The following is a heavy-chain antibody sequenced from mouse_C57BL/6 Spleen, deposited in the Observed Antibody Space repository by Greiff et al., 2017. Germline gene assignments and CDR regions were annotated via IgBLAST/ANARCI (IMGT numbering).Heavy chain of an antibody. CDR1: GFTFTDYY. V-gene: IGHV7-3*01. D-gene: IGHD2-2*01. J-gene: IGHJ2*01. CDR3: ARGGYGEDY. Sequence: EVQLQQSGGGLVQPGGSLSLSCAASGFTFTDYYMSWVRQPPGKALEWLGFIRNKANGYTTEYSASVKGRFTISRDNSQSILYLQMNALRAEDSATYYCARGGYGEDYWGQGTTLTVSS. CDR2: IRNKANGYTT.